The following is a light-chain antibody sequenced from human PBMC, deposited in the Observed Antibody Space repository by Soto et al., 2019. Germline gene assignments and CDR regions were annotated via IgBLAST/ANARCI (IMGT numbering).Light chain of an antibody. J-gene: IGLJ7*01. CDR3: AAWDDSLSGCAV. CDR2: ADN. Sequence: QSVLTQTPSVSGAPGQKITMSCTGSSSNIGAGYDVHWYQQVPGAAPRLLIYADNNRPSGVPDRFSASKSGTSASLAITGLQGEDEANYYCAAWDDSLSGCAVFGGGTQLTVL. CDR1: SSNIGAGYD. V-gene: IGLV1-40*01.